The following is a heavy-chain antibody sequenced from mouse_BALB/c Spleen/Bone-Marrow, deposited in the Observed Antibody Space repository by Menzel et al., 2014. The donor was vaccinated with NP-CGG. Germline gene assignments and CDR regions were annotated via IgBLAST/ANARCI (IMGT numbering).Heavy chain of an antibody. CDR2: INPSNGRT. J-gene: IGHJ2*01. Sequence: VQLQQSGAELVKPGASVKLSCKASGYTFTSYWMHWVKRRPGQGLEWIGEINPSNGRTNYNEKFKSKATLTVDKSSSTAYMQLSSLTSEDSAVYYCARCYYGNYFDYWGHGTTLTVSS. V-gene: IGHV1S81*02. CDR1: GYTFTSYW. D-gene: IGHD2-1*01. CDR3: ARCYYGNYFDY.